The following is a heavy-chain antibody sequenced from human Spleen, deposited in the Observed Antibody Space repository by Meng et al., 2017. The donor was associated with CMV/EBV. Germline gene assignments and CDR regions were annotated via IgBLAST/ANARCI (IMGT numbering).Heavy chain of an antibody. Sequence: YTFTAYYVPWVRRAPGQGLEWMGWINPSSGGTKYAQRFQGRLNMTRDTSISTAYMELYRLTSDDTAVYYCVRDGGWAARRPDADYWGQGTLVTVSS. CDR1: YTFTAYY. J-gene: IGHJ4*02. CDR3: VRDGGWAARRPDADY. V-gene: IGHV1-2*02. D-gene: IGHD6-6*01. CDR2: INPSSGGT.